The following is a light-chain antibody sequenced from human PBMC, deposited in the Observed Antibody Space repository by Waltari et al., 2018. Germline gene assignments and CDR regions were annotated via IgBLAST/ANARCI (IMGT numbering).Light chain of an antibody. CDR3: QSYDSSLSVV. J-gene: IGLJ2*01. CDR2: ELT. V-gene: IGLV2-23*02. CDR1: SSDVGSYNL. Sequence: QSALTQPASVSGSPGQSITISCSGTSSDVGSYNLAPWYQQHPGKAPKLMISELTQRPSGVSNRFSGSKSGNTASLTISGLQAEDESDYYCQSYDSSLSVVFGGGTKLTVL.